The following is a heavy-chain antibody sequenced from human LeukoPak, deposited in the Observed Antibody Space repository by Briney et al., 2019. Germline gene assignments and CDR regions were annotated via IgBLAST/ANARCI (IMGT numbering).Heavy chain of an antibody. Sequence: GGSLRLSCVASGFSFSVYHMTRIRQAPGQGLEWVSYISGSSIYTRYADSVKGRFTISRDNAKNSLYLQMNSLRAEDTALYYCVRAREYCESAEGYEYFQHWGQGTLVTVSS. D-gene: IGHD2/OR15-2a*01. J-gene: IGHJ1*01. CDR1: GFSFSVYH. V-gene: IGHV3-11*03. CDR2: ISGSSIYT. CDR3: VRAREYCESAEGYEYFQH.